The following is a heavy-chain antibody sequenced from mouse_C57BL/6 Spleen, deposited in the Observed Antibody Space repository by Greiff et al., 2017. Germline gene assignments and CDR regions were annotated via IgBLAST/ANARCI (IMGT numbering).Heavy chain of an antibody. D-gene: IGHD1-1*01. J-gene: IGHJ1*03. CDR3: ASYYYGSSFYWYFDV. CDR2: IYPGDGDT. CDR1: GYAFSSSW. Sequence: VQLQQSGPELVKPGASVKISCKASGYAFSSSWMNWVKQRPGKGLEWIGRIYPGDGDTNYNGKFKGKATLTADKSSSTAYMQLSSLTSEDSAVYFCASYYYGSSFYWYFDVWGTGTTVTVS. V-gene: IGHV1-82*01.